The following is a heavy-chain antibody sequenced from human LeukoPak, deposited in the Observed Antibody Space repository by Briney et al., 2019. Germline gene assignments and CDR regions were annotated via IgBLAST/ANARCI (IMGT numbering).Heavy chain of an antibody. Sequence: SXXNFXXXGMSWVRQAPGKGLXXVSAINGLGGSTYYADSVKGRFTISRDKXKNTLYLQMNSLRAEDTDVYYCXXXXXXXDYYVGYFQHWGQGTLVTVPS. CDR2: INGLGGST. V-gene: IGHV3-23*01. CDR3: XXXXXXXDYYVGYFQH. J-gene: IGHJ1*01. D-gene: IGHD3-16*01. CDR1: XXNFXXXG.